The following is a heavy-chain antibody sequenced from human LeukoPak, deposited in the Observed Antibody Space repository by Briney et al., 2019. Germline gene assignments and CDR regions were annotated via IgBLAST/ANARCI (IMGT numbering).Heavy chain of an antibody. CDR1: GGTFSSYA. V-gene: IGHV1-69*13. J-gene: IGHJ4*02. D-gene: IGHD3-22*01. CDR3: ARSRQDYYDSSGFAYYFDY. Sequence: ASVKVSCKASGGTFSSYAISWVRQAPGQGLEWMGGNIPFFGTTNYAQKFQGRVTIAADESTSTANMELSSLRPEDTAVYYCARSRQDYYDSSGFAYYFDYWGQGTLVTVSS. CDR2: NIPFFGTT.